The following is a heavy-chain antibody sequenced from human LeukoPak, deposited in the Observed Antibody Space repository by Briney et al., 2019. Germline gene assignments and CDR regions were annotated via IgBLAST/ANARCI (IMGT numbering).Heavy chain of an antibody. D-gene: IGHD1-26*01. Sequence: SEPLSFTCALYGGSFSGYYWSWFRQPPGRGLEWFEKIDHSGSTNYNPSIKSRLSISVDTSKNQFSKKLSSVTAADTAMYYCARRAPMMRYSVSYGYWGQGTLVTVSS. J-gene: IGHJ4*02. CDR3: ARRAPMMRYSVSYGY. V-gene: IGHV4-34*01. CDR2: IDHSGST. CDR1: GGSFSGYY.